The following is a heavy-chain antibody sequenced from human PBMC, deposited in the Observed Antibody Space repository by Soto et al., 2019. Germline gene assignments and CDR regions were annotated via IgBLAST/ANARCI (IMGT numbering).Heavy chain of an antibody. Sequence: TLSLTCTVSGGSISSGGYYWTWIRQHPGKGLEWIAYIYHSGYTFYNPSLKSRVTMSVDTSKNQFSLKLRSVTAADTAVYYCAKWEGLGSDYYYYAMDVWGQGTTVTSP. D-gene: IGHD1-26*01. CDR1: GGSISSGGYY. V-gene: IGHV4-31*03. CDR3: AKWEGLGSDYYYYAMDV. J-gene: IGHJ6*02. CDR2: IYHSGYT.